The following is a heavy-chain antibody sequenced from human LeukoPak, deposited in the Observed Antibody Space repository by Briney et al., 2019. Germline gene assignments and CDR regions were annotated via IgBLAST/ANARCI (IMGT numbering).Heavy chain of an antibody. V-gene: IGHV3-21*01. D-gene: IGHD3-16*01. CDR2: ISSSSSYI. CDR3: AREWGQLGELDY. J-gene: IGHJ4*02. CDR1: GFTFSSYS. Sequence: GGSLRLSCAASGFTFSSYSMNWVRQAPGKGLEWVSSISSSSSYIYYPDSVKGRFTISRDNAKNSLYLQLNSLRAEDTAVYYCAREWGQLGELDYWGQGTLVTVSS.